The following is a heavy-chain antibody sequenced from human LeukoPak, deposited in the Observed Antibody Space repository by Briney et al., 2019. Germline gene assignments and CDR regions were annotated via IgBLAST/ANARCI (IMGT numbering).Heavy chain of an antibody. V-gene: IGHV3-30*02. CDR3: AKDQPAKRRLLWFGELSGAFDI. J-gene: IGHJ3*02. CDR2: IRYDGSNK. CDR1: GFTFSSYG. Sequence: AGGSLRLSCAASGFTFSSYGMHWVRQAPGKGLEWVAFIRYDGSNKYYADSVKGRFTTSRDNSKNTLYLQMNSLRAEDTAVYYCAKDQPAKRRLLWFGELSGAFDIWGQGTMVTVSS. D-gene: IGHD3-10*01.